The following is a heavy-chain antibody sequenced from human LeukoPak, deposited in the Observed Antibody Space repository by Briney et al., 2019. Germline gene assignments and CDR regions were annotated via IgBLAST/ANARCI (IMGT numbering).Heavy chain of an antibody. CDR1: GGSFSGYY. CDR2: INHSGST. CDR3: ARGLYSSGWFFDY. J-gene: IGHJ4*02. V-gene: IGHV4-34*01. Sequence: SETLSLTCAVYGGSFSGYYWSWIRQPPGKGLEWIGEINHSGSTNYNPSLKSRVTISVDTSKNQFSLKLSSVTAADTAVYYCARGLYSSGWFFDYWGQGTLVTVSS. D-gene: IGHD6-19*01.